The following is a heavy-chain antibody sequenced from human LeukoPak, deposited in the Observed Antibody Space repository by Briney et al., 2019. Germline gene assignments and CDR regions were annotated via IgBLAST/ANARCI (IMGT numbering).Heavy chain of an antibody. Sequence: SETLSLTCAVSGGSISSSSYYWGWIRQPPGKGLEWIGSIYYSGSTYYNPSLKSRVTISVDTSKNQFSLKLSSVTAADTAVYYCARYVWGSYPGLYYFDYWGQGTLVTVSS. CDR2: IYYSGST. D-gene: IGHD3-16*02. J-gene: IGHJ4*02. CDR3: ARYVWGSYPGLYYFDY. V-gene: IGHV4-39*07. CDR1: GGSISSSSYY.